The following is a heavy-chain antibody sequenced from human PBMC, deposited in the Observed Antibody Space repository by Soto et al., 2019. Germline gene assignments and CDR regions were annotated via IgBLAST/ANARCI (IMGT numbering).Heavy chain of an antibody. J-gene: IGHJ4*02. V-gene: IGHV1-2*02. D-gene: IGHD3-22*01. CDR1: GYTFTGYY. CDR2: INPNSGGT. Sequence: ASVKVSCKAPGYTFTGYYMHWVRQAPGQGLEWMGWINPNSGGTNYAQKFQGGVTMTRETSISTAYMELSRLRSDDTAVYYCARESEGSSGYGIDYWGQGTLVTVSS. CDR3: ARESEGSSGYGIDY.